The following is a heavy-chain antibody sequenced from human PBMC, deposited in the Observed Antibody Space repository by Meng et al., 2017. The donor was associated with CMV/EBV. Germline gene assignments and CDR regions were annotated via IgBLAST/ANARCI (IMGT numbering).Heavy chain of an antibody. Sequence: ASVKVSCKASGYTFTSYGISWVRQAPGQGLEWMGWISAYNGNTNYAQKLQGRVTMTTDTSTSTAYMELRSLRSDDTAVYYCARDPGYCSSTSCPYYYYYGIDVWGQGTTVTVSS. V-gene: IGHV1-18*01. D-gene: IGHD2-2*03. CDR1: GYTFTSYG. CDR2: ISAYNGNT. CDR3: ARDPGYCSSTSCPYYYYYGIDV. J-gene: IGHJ6*02.